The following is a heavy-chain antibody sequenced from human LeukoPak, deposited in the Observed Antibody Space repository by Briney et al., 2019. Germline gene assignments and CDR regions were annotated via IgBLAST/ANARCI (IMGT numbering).Heavy chain of an antibody. Sequence: AGGSLRLSCAASGFTFSDYYMSWIRQAPGKGLEWVSYISSSGSTIYYADSVKGRFTISRDNAKDSLYLQMNSLRAEDTAVYYCASGRGWLQLLFDYWGQGILVTVSS. V-gene: IGHV3-11*01. CDR3: ASGRGWLQLLFDY. J-gene: IGHJ4*02. CDR1: GFTFSDYY. D-gene: IGHD5-24*01. CDR2: ISSSGSTI.